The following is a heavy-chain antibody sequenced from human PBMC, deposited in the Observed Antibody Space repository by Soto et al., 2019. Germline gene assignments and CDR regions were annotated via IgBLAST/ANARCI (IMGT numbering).Heavy chain of an antibody. V-gene: IGHV1-69*01. Sequence: QVQLVQSGAEVKKPGSSVKVSCKASGGTFSSYAISWVRQAPGQGLEWMGGIIPIFGTANYAQKFQGRVTITADESTSTAYMELSSLRSEDTAVYYCASSIVGGGPYGFDIWCQGTMVTVSS. J-gene: IGHJ3*02. CDR3: ASSIVGGGPYGFDI. D-gene: IGHD1-26*01. CDR1: GGTFSSYA. CDR2: IIPIFGTA.